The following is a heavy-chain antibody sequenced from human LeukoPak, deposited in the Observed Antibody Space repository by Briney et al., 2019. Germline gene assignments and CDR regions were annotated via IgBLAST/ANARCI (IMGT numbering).Heavy chain of an antibody. CDR3: ARVARITIFGVVIIKDRIQRNKIDY. Sequence: SETLSLTCTVSGGSISSGGYYWSWIRQPPGKGLEWIGYIYHSGSTYYNPSLKSRVTISVDRSKNQFSLKLSSVTAADTAVYYCARVARITIFGVVIIKDRIQRNKIDYWGRGTLVTVSS. CDR1: GGSISSGGYY. D-gene: IGHD3-3*01. CDR2: IYHSGST. V-gene: IGHV4-30-2*01. J-gene: IGHJ4*02.